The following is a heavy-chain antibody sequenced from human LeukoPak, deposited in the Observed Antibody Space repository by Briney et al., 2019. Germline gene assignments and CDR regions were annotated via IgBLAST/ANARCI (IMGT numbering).Heavy chain of an antibody. V-gene: IGHV1-3*01. CDR1: GYTFTNYA. Sequence: ASVKVSCKASGYTFTNYALHWVRQAPGQRLEWMGWINAGNGDTKFSQKFQGRVTFTRDTSASTAYMELNSLRSEDTAVYYCARGYCSSTSCQYYFDYWGQGTLVTVSS. J-gene: IGHJ4*02. CDR3: ARGYCSSTSCQYYFDY. CDR2: INAGNGDT. D-gene: IGHD2-2*01.